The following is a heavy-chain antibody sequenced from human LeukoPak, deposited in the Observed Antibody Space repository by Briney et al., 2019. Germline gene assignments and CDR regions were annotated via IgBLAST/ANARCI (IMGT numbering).Heavy chain of an antibody. CDR3: ARASMRRRDGYNRHYEIDY. CDR1: GYSITSGYY. Sequence: SETLSLTCTVSGYSITSGYYWTWIRQSPGKALEWIGYVYYTDKTHYNPSLKSRVFISADTSQNQFSLRLSSVTAADTAVYYCARASMRRRDGYNRHYEIDYWGQGTLVTVSS. J-gene: IGHJ4*02. CDR2: VYYTDKT. D-gene: IGHD5-24*01. V-gene: IGHV4-61*01.